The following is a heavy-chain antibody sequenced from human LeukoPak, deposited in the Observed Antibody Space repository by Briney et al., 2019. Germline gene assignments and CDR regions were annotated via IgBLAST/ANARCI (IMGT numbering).Heavy chain of an antibody. Sequence: GGSLRLSCAASGFTFSSYAMSWVRQAPGKGLEWVSAISGSGGSTYYAGSVKGRFTISRDNSKNTLYLQMNSLRAEDTAVYYSAKDKSSGTFDYWGQGTLVTVSS. CDR1: GFTFSSYA. CDR2: ISGSGGST. J-gene: IGHJ4*02. CDR3: AKDKSSGTFDY. V-gene: IGHV3-23*01.